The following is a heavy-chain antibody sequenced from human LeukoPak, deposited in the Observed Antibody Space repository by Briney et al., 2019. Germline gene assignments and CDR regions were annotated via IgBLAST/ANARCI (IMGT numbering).Heavy chain of an antibody. J-gene: IGHJ4*02. V-gene: IGHV3-66*01. CDR1: GFTVSSNY. CDR3: ARDQYSSSWAYYFDY. D-gene: IGHD6-13*01. CDR2: IYSGGST. Sequence: GGSLRLSCAASGFTVSSNYMSWVRQAPGKGLEWVSVIYSGGSTYYADSVKGRFTISRDNSKSTLYLQMNSLRAEDTAVYYCARDQYSSSWAYYFDYWGQGTLVTVSS.